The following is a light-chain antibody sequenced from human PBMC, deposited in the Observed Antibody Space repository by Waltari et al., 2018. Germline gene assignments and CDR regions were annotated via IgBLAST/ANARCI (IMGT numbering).Light chain of an antibody. J-gene: IGKJ1*01. CDR3: QQRSKWPLT. CDR2: DAS. Sequence: EIVLTQSPATLSLSPGERATLSCRASQSVGISLAWYQQKPGQAPRLLIHDASNRATGIPVRFSGSGSWTDFTLTISSLEPEDFAVYYCQQRSKWPLTFGQGAKVEIK. V-gene: IGKV3-11*01. CDR1: QSVGIS.